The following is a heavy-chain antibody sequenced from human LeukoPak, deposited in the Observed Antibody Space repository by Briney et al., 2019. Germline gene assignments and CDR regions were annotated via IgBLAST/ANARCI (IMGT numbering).Heavy chain of an antibody. CDR2: IYYSGST. D-gene: IGHD3-3*01. CDR3: ARDSYYDFWSGPLGMDV. Sequence: SETLSLTCIVSVASFSSGDYYWGWIGQPPGKGLEWFGYIYYSGSTYYNPSLKSRVTISVDTSKNQFSLKLSSVTAADTAVYYCARDSYYDFWSGPLGMDVWGQGTTVTVSS. J-gene: IGHJ6*02. V-gene: IGHV4-30-4*01. CDR1: VASFSSGDYY.